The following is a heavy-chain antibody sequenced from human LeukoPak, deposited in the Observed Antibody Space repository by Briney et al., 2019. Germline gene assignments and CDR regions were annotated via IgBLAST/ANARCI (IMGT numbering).Heavy chain of an antibody. CDR1: GFTFNKYS. J-gene: IGHJ4*02. CDR3: ATYGRDGYKGFY. V-gene: IGHV3-48*04. D-gene: IGHD5-24*01. Sequence: GGSLRLSCAASGFTFNKYSMSWVRQAPGKGLEWISYIDGSSATIYYADSVKGRFTTSRDNTKNSVYLHMNSLRAEDTAMYYCATYGRDGYKGFYWGQGTLVIVSS. CDR2: IDGSSATI.